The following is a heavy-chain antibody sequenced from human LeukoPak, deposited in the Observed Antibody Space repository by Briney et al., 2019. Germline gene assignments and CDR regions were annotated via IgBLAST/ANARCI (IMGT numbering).Heavy chain of an antibody. J-gene: IGHJ4*02. D-gene: IGHD2-15*01. V-gene: IGHV3-48*02. CDR2: ISSSSSTI. CDR1: GFTFSSYS. Sequence: GRSLRLSCAVSGFTFSSYSMNWVRQAPGKGLEWVSYISSSSSTIYYADSVKGRFTISRDNAKNSLYLQMNSLRDEDTAVYYCARVLVVVAATTFDYWGQGTLVTVSS. CDR3: ARVLVVVAATTFDY.